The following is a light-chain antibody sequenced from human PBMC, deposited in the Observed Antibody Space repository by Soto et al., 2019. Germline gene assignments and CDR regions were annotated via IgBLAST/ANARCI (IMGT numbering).Light chain of an antibody. Sequence: QSVLTQPPSASGTPGQRVTISCSGSSSNIGGHTVNWYQQLPGTAPKLLIYSDDHRPSGVPDRFSSSKSGTSASLAISGLPSDDEADYYCATWDASLNGWVFGGGTKLTVL. CDR3: ATWDASLNGWV. CDR2: SDD. CDR1: SSNIGGHT. J-gene: IGLJ3*02. V-gene: IGLV1-44*01.